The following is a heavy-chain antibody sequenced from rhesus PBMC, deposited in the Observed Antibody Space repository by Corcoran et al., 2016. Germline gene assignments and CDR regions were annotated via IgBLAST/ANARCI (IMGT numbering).Heavy chain of an antibody. CDR1: GGSTSSSY. D-gene: IGHD1-20*01. CDR3: ARGGAGTTLFDY. V-gene: IGHV4S11*01. CDR2: IYGSGSST. Sequence: QLQLQESGPGLVKPSETLSLTRAVSGGSTSSSYWSRIRQPPGKGLEWIGYIYGSGSSTNYNPSLKSRVTLSVDTSKNQLSLKLSSVTAADTAVYYCARGGAGTTLFDYWGQGVLVTVSS. J-gene: IGHJ4*01.